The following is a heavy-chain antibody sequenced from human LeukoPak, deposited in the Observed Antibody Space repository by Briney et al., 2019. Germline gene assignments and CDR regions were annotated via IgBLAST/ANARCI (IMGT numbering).Heavy chain of an antibody. CDR3: ARSDYGDYVGVFDY. V-gene: IGHV4-59*01. CDR2: IYNSGST. D-gene: IGHD4-17*01. J-gene: IGHJ4*02. CDR1: DDSITMYY. Sequence: SETLSLTCTVSDDSITMYYWTWIRQPPGKGLEWIGCIYNSGSTNYNPSLKSRVTISVDTSKNQFSLKLSSVTAADTAVYYCARSDYGDYVGVFDYWGQGTLVTVSS.